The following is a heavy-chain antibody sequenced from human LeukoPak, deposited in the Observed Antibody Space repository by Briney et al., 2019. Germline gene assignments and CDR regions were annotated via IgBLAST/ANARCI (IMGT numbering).Heavy chain of an antibody. J-gene: IGHJ4*02. CDR3: ARDTRWFGEYYTDY. V-gene: IGHV4-59*01. Sequence: SETLSLTCTVSGGSISSYYWSWIRQPPGKGLESIGYIYYSGSTNYNPSLKSRVTISVDTSKNQFSLKLSSVTAADTAVYYCARDTRWFGEYYTDYWGQGTLVTVSS. D-gene: IGHD3-10*01. CDR2: IYYSGST. CDR1: GGSISSYY.